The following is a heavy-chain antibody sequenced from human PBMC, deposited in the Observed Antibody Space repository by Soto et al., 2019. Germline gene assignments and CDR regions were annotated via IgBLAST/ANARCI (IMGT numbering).Heavy chain of an antibody. J-gene: IGHJ4*02. D-gene: IGHD4-17*01. CDR3: ARGFGDYDALSYYFDT. Sequence: QVQLQESGPGLVKPSQTLSLTCTVSGGSISSGGYYWSWIRQHPGKGLEWIGYIYYSGSTYYNPYLKSRVTISVDTSKNQFSLKLRSVTAADTAVYYCARGFGDYDALSYYFDTWGKGTMVTVSS. CDR2: IYYSGST. CDR1: GGSISSGGYY. V-gene: IGHV4-31*03.